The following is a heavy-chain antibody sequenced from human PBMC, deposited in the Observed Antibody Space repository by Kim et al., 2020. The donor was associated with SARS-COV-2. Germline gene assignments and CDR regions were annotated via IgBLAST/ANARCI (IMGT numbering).Heavy chain of an antibody. J-gene: IGHJ6*02. V-gene: IGHV3-23*01. D-gene: IGHD3-10*01. CDR2: ISGSGGST. CDR1: GFTFSSYA. Sequence: GGSLRLSCAASGFTFSSYAMSWVRQAPGKGLEWVSAISGSGGSTYYADSVKGRFTISRDNSKNTLYLQMNSLRAEDTAVYYCAKVSGGQLLWFGEADYYYYGMDVWGQGTTVTVSS. CDR3: AKVSGGQLLWFGEADYYYYGMDV.